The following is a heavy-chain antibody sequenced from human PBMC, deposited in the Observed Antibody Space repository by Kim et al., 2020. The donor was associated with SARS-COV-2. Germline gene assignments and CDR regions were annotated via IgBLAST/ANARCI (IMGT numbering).Heavy chain of an antibody. CDR1: GFTFSSYA. Sequence: GGSLILSCAASGFTFSSYAMSWVRQAPGKGLEWVSAISGSGGSTYYADSVKGRFTISRDNSKNTLYLQMNSLRAEDTAVYYCAKGGETYYDFWSGYFSFDYWGQGTLVTVSS. J-gene: IGHJ4*02. V-gene: IGHV3-23*01. CDR2: ISGSGGST. D-gene: IGHD3-3*01. CDR3: AKGGETYYDFWSGYFSFDY.